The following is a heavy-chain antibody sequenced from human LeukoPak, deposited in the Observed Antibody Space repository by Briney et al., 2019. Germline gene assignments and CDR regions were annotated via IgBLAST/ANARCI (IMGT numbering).Heavy chain of an antibody. V-gene: IGHV3-33*01. CDR3: ARDRGGGDAYYYYYYGMDV. Sequence: GGSLRLSCAASGFTFSSYGMHWVRQAPGKGLEWVAVIWYDGSNKYYADSVKGRLTISRDNSKNTLYLQMNSLRAEDTAVYYCARDRGGGDAYYYYYYGMDVWGQGTTVTVSS. D-gene: IGHD2-21*02. CDR1: GFTFSSYG. J-gene: IGHJ6*02. CDR2: IWYDGSNK.